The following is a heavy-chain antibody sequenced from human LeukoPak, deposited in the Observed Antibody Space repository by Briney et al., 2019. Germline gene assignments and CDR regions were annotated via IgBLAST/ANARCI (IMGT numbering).Heavy chain of an antibody. CDR2: ISGSGGST. J-gene: IGHJ4*02. CDR1: GFTFSSYA. V-gene: IGHV3-23*01. D-gene: IGHD6-19*01. CDR3: AKVVSYEAVAGGTDY. Sequence: GGSLRLSCAASGFTFSSYAMSWVRQAPGEGLEWVSAISGSGGSTYYADSVKGRFTISRDNSKNTLYLQMNSLRAEDTAVYYCAKVVSYEAVAGGTDYWGQGTLVTVSS.